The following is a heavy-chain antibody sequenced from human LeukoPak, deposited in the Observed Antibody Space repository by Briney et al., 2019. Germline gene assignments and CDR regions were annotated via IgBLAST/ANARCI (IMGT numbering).Heavy chain of an antibody. CDR2: IKSKTDGGTT. J-gene: IGHJ4*02. Sequence: GGSLRLSCAASGFTFSNAWMSWVRQAPGKGLEWVGRIKSKTDGGTTDYAAPVKGRFTISRDNAKNSLYLQMNSLRAEDTAVYYCAREMWQQLATFAPLDYWGQGTLITVSS. D-gene: IGHD6-13*01. V-gene: IGHV3-15*01. CDR1: GFTFSNAW. CDR3: AREMWQQLATFAPLDY.